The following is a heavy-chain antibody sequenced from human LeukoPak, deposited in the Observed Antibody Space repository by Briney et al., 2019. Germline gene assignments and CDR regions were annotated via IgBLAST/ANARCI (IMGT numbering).Heavy chain of an antibody. CDR2: INHSGST. Sequence: SETLSLTCAVYGGSFSGYYWSWIRQPPGGGLEWIGEINHSGSTNYNPSLKSRVTISVDTSKNQFSLKLSSVTAADTAVYYCASSRDYYYGMDVWGQGTTVTVSS. V-gene: IGHV4-34*01. J-gene: IGHJ6*02. CDR1: GGSFSGYY. CDR3: ASSRDYYYGMDV.